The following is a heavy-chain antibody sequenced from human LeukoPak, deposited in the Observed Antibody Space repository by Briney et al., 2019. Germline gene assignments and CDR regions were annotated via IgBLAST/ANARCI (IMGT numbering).Heavy chain of an antibody. D-gene: IGHD4-11*01. CDR1: GFTFTTSA. CDR3: AAGGPADYRSIYDYGMDF. V-gene: IGHV1-58*01. CDR2: IVVGSVNT. Sequence: SVKVSCKASGFTFTTSAVQWVRQARGQRLEWRGWIVVGSVNTNYAQSSQERVIITRDMSTSTAYMELSSVRSEDTAVYYCAAGGPADYRSIYDYGMDFWGRGTTVTVSS. J-gene: IGHJ6*04.